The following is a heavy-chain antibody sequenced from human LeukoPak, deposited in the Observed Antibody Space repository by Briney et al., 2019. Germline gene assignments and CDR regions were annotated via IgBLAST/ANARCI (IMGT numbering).Heavy chain of an antibody. D-gene: IGHD6-19*01. CDR2: MNPNSGNT. CDR1: GYTFTSYD. V-gene: IGHV1-8*01. J-gene: IGHJ6*03. CDR3: ARRRAGRTYYYYMDA. Sequence: ASVKVSCKASGYTFTSYDINWVRQATGQGLEWMGWMNPNSGNTGYAQKFQGRVTMTRNTSISTAYMELSSLRSEDTAVYYCARRRAGRTYYYYMDAWGKGTTVTISS.